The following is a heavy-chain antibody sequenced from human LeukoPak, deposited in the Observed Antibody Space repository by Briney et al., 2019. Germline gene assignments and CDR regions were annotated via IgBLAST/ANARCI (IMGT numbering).Heavy chain of an antibody. CDR2: ISSSSSYI. V-gene: IGHV3-21*04. CDR3: AKATGYLL. Sequence: PGGSLRLSCAASGFTFSSYSMNWVRQAPGNGLEWVSSISSSSSYIYYADSVKGRFSISRDNSENTLYLQMNSLRAEDTAVYYCAKATGYLLWGQGTLVTVSS. D-gene: IGHD1-14*01. J-gene: IGHJ4*02. CDR1: GFTFSSYS.